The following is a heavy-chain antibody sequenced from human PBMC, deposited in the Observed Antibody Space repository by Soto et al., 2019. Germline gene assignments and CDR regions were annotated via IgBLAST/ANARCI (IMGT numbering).Heavy chain of an antibody. CDR2: IDPSDSYT. V-gene: IGHV5-10-1*01. CDR3: ARLAKYSGYELSYYYGMDV. J-gene: IGHJ6*02. D-gene: IGHD5-12*01. Sequence: PGESLKISCKGSGYSFTSYWISWVRQMPGKGLEWMGRIDPSDSYTNYSPSFQGHVTISADKSISTAYLQWSSLKASDTAMYYCARLAKYSGYELSYYYGMDVWGQGTTVTVSS. CDR1: GYSFTSYW.